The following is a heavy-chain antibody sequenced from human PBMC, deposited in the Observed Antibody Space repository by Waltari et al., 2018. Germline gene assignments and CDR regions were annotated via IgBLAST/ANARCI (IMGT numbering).Heavy chain of an antibody. CDR3: ARTRDEDCGGGSCYDRWFDP. J-gene: IGHJ5*02. D-gene: IGHD2-15*01. V-gene: IGHV3-48*01. Sequence: EVQLVESGGALVQPGGSLRLSCAASGFTFSNYGMNWVRQAPGKGLEWVAYISRSGSSVYSADYVKGRFTISRDNAKNSLYLQMNSLRPEDTALYYCARTRDEDCGGGSCYDRWFDPWGQGTQVTVSS. CDR1: GFTFSNYG. CDR2: ISRSGSSV.